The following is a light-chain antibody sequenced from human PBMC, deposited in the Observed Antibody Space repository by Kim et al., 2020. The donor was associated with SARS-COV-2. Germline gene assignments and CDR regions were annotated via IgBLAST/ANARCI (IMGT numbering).Light chain of an antibody. CDR2: GKY. CDR1: SLRNYY. CDR3: NSRDSSGDDVV. Sequence: SSELTQDPAVSVALGQTVRLTCQGDSLRNYYATWYQQRPGQAPVLVLYGKYNRPSGIPDRFSGSASGNKASLTITGAQAEDEADYYCNSRDSSGDDVVFGGGT. V-gene: IGLV3-19*01. J-gene: IGLJ3*02.